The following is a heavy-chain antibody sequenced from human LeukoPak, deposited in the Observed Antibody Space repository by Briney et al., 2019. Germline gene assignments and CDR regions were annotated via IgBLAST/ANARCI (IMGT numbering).Heavy chain of an antibody. CDR1: GGSIIDSSYY. J-gene: IGHJ4*02. V-gene: IGHV4-39*07. Sequence: PSETLSLTCTVSGGSIIDSSYYWGWIRQPPGKGLEWIGNIYYFGTTLHNPSLKSRVTMSVDTSKNQFSLKLSSVTAADTAVYYCARDSHAWYGQYYFAFWGQGALVTVSS. CDR2: IYYFGTT. CDR3: ARDSHAWYGQYYFAF. D-gene: IGHD6-13*01.